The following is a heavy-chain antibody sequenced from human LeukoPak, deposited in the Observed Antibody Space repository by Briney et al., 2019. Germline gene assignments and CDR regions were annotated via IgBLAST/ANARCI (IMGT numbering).Heavy chain of an antibody. V-gene: IGHV3-74*01. Sequence: GGSLRLSCAASGFTFSMYWMQWVRQAPGKGPVWVSRINSDGSSTSYADSVKGRFTISRDNAKNTLYLQMNSLRPEDTAVYYCARVPGSGSYYDYWGQGTLVTVSS. CDR2: INSDGSST. D-gene: IGHD1-26*01. J-gene: IGHJ4*02. CDR1: GFTFSMYW. CDR3: ARVPGSGSYYDY.